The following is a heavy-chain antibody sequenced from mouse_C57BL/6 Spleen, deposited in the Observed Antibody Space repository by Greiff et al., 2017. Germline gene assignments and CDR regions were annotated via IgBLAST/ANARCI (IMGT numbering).Heavy chain of an antibody. D-gene: IGHD2-4*01. V-gene: IGHV5-17*01. CDR2: ISSGSSTI. Sequence: EVKVVESGGGLEKPGGSLKLSCAASGFTFSDYGMHWVRQAPEKGLEWVAYISSGSSTIYYADTVKGRFTISRDNAKNTLFLQMTSLRSEDTAMYYCAREDYEDYAMDYWGQGTSVTVSS. CDR1: GFTFSDYG. J-gene: IGHJ4*01. CDR3: AREDYEDYAMDY.